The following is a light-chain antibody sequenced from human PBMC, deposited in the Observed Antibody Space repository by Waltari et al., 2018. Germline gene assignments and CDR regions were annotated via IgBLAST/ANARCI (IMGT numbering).Light chain of an antibody. CDR2: ADN. V-gene: IGLV3-21*02. J-gene: IGLJ6*01. Sequence: SYDLTQPHSVSVSPGQTAKITCGARSIGSISVTWYQQRPPQAPVLVMYADNNRPSGIPVRFSGSNSGNTATLTISGVEAGDEGDYYCQIWDDGSKYVFGSGTKLTVL. CDR1: SIGSIS. CDR3: QIWDDGSKYV.